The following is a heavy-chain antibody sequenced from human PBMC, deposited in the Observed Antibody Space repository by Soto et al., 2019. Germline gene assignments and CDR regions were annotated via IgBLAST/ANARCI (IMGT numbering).Heavy chain of an antibody. CDR3: ARDRPGDEGDGFDI. CDR1: GLIVSRNY. CDR2: LYSGGST. Sequence: EVQLVETGGGLIQPGGSLRLSCAASGLIVSRNYMNWVRQAPGKGLEWVSVLYSGGSTHYAGSVKGRFIISRDNAKNTLYLQMNSLRAEDTAVYYCARDRPGDEGDGFDIWGHGTMVTVSS. D-gene: IGHD3-10*01. J-gene: IGHJ3*02. V-gene: IGHV3-53*02.